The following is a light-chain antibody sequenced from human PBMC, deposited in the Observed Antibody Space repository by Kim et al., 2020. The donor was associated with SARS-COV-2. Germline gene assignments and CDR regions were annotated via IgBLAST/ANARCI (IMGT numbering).Light chain of an antibody. CDR1: SSDVGGYND. CDR2: DVS. J-gene: IGLJ3*02. CDR3: SSYTSSSRV. V-gene: IGLV2-14*04. Sequence: PGQSITISFTGTSSDVGGYNDVSWYQQHPGKARKLMIYDVSKRPSGVSSRFSGSKSGNTASLTISGLQAEDEADYCCSSYTSSSRVFGGGTQLTVL.